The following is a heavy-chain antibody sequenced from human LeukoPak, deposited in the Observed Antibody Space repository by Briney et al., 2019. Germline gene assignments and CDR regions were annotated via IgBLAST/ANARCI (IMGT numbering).Heavy chain of an antibody. J-gene: IGHJ4*02. CDR3: ARDHYYDSSGYYYDY. V-gene: IGHV1-18*01. D-gene: IGHD3-22*01. Sequence: GASVKVSCKASGYTFTSYGISWVQQAPGQGLEWMGWISAYNGNTNYAQKLQGRVTMTTDTSTSTAYMELRSLRSDDTAVYYCARDHYYDSSGYYYDYWGQGTLVTVSS. CDR2: ISAYNGNT. CDR1: GYTFTSYG.